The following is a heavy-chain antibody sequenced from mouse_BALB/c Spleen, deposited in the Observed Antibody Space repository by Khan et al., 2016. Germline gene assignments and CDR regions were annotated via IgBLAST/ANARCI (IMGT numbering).Heavy chain of an antibody. CDR2: IDPANGNT. Sequence: VQLQQSGAELVKPGASVKLSCTASGFNIKDTYMHWVKQRPEQGLEWIGRIDPANGNTKYDPKFQSKATITADTSSNTAYLQLSSLTSEDTAVYYCARSPYDYDVGFAYWGQGTLVTVSA. CDR3: ARSPYDYDVGFAY. D-gene: IGHD2-4*01. V-gene: IGHV14-3*02. CDR1: GFNIKDTY. J-gene: IGHJ3*01.